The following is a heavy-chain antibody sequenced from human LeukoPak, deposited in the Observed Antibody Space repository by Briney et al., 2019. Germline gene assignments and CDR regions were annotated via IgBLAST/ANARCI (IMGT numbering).Heavy chain of an antibody. CDR1: GYTFTSYY. D-gene: IGHD6-13*01. CDR3: ARDSLTIAAAASFDY. CDR2: INPSGGST. V-gene: IGHV1-46*01. Sequence: PSVKVSCKASGYTFTSYYMHGVPQAPGQGLEWMVIINPSGGSTSYAQKSQGRVTMTRDTSTSTVYMELSSLRSGDTAVYYCARDSLTIAAAASFDYWGQATLVTDPS. J-gene: IGHJ4*02.